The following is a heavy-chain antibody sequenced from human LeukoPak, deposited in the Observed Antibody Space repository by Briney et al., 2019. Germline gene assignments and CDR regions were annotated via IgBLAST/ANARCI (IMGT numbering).Heavy chain of an antibody. V-gene: IGHV1-2*02. CDR1: GGTFSSYA. Sequence: ASVKVSCKASGGTFSSYAISWVRQAPGQGLEWMGWINPNSGGTNYAQKFQGRVTMTRDTSISTAYMELSRLRSDDTAVYYCLSWYGDYWGQGTLVTVSS. CDR3: LSWYGDY. J-gene: IGHJ4*02. D-gene: IGHD6-13*01. CDR2: INPNSGGT.